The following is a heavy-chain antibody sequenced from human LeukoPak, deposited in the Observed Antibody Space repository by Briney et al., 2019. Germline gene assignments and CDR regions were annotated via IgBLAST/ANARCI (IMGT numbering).Heavy chain of an antibody. Sequence: SETLSLTCAVSGDSFSSHYWTWIRQSPGTGLEWIGYISHIGRTNYNPSLKSRVTSSIDTSKNQFSLKLRSVTAADTAVYYCASDLVTVTKGFDIWGQGTMVSVSS. CDR3: ASDLVTVTKGFDI. V-gene: IGHV4-59*11. D-gene: IGHD4-17*01. J-gene: IGHJ3*02. CDR1: GDSFSSHY. CDR2: ISHIGRT.